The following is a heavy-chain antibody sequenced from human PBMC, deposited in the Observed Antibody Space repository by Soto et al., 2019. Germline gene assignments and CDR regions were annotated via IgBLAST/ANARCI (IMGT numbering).Heavy chain of an antibody. CDR1: GYTFTGYY. CDR2: INPNSGGT. D-gene: IGHD3-10*01. CDR3: ARGSLRVRGNNWFDP. V-gene: IGHV1-2*04. Sequence: KKMGASVKVSCKASGYTFTGYYMHWVRQAPGQGLEWMGWINPNSGGTNYAQKFQGWVTMTRDTSISTAYMELSRLRSDDTAVYYCARGSLRVRGNNWFDPWGQGTLVTVSS. J-gene: IGHJ5*02.